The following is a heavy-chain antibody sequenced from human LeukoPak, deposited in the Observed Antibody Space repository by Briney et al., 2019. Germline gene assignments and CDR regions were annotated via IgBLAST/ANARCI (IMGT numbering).Heavy chain of an antibody. CDR2: IGTAGDT. CDR3: ARSPRWQLLVGY. V-gene: IGHV3-13*01. Sequence: GGSLRLSCAASGFTFSSYDMHWVRQATGKGLEWVSAIGTAGDTYYPGSVKGRFTISRENAKNSLYLQMNSLRAGDTAVYYCARSPRWQLLVGYLGQGTLVTVSS. D-gene: IGHD6-19*01. CDR1: GFTFSSYD. J-gene: IGHJ4*02.